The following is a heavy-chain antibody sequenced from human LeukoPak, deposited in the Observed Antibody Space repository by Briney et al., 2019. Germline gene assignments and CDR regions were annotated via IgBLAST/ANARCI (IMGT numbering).Heavy chain of an antibody. D-gene: IGHD4-17*01. CDR1: GYSFTSYG. J-gene: IGHJ4*02. V-gene: IGHV1-18*01. Sequence: ASVKVSCKASGYSFTSYGITWVRQAPGQGLEWMGWISGYNGNTKYAQKFQGRVTMTTDTSTSTAYMELRNLRSDDTAVYYCARDYGDYPSYWGQGTLVTVSS. CDR2: ISGYNGNT. CDR3: ARDYGDYPSY.